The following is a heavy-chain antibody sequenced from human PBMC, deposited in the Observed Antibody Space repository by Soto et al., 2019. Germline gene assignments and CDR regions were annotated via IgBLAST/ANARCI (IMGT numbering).Heavy chain of an antibody. J-gene: IGHJ6*03. CDR2: ISSSSSTI. Sequence: GGSLRLSCAASGFTXSSYSMNWVRQAPGKGLEWVSYISSSSSTIYYADSVKGRFTISRDNAKNSLYLQMNSLRAEDTAVYYCARGAVDTAMVGGYYYYYYMDVWGKGTTVTVSS. CDR1: GFTXSSYS. CDR3: ARGAVDTAMVGGYYYYYYMDV. D-gene: IGHD5-18*01. V-gene: IGHV3-48*01.